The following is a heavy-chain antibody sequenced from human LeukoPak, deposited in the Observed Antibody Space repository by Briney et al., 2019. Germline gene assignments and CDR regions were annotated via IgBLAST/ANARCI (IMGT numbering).Heavy chain of an antibody. V-gene: IGHV4-39*07. CDR2: IYYSGST. CDR1: GGSISSSSYY. CDR3: ADLWFGEFYYFDY. D-gene: IGHD3-10*01. Sequence: SETLSLTCTVSGGSISSSSYYWGWIRQPPGKGLEWIGSIYYSGSTYYNPSLKSRVTISVDTSKNQFSLKLSSVTAADTAVYYCADLWFGEFYYFDYWGQGTLVTVSS. J-gene: IGHJ4*02.